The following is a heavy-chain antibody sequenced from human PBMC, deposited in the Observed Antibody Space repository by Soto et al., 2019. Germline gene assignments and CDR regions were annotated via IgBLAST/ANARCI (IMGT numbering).Heavy chain of an antibody. D-gene: IGHD1-26*01. V-gene: IGHV5-51*01. J-gene: IGHJ4*02. CDR2: IYPGDSDT. CDR1: GYRFSTYW. Sequence: GESLKISCKASGYRFSTYWIGWVRQRPGKGPEWMAIIYPGDSDTRENPSFQGQVTISADKSSNTVHLQWRSLKASDTAISYCARLGGIVDTGTWIQWGQGTPVTVSS. CDR3: ARLGGIVDTGTWIQ.